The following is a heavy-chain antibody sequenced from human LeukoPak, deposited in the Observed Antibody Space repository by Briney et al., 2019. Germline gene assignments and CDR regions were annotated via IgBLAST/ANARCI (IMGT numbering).Heavy chain of an antibody. CDR1: GFTFSSDG. D-gene: IGHD1-26*01. J-gene: IGHJ3*02. CDR3: ARDSGSYYDAFDI. V-gene: IGHV3-33*01. Sequence: QPGGSLRLSCAASGFTFSSDGMQWVRQAPGKGLEWVAVIWYDGSTKYCADSVKGRFNISRDNSKTTLYLQMNSLRAEATAVYYCARDSGSYYDAFDIWGQGTMVTVSS. CDR2: IWYDGSTK.